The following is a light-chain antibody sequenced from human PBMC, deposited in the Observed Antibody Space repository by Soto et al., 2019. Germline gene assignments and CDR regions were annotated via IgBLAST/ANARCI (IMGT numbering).Light chain of an antibody. V-gene: IGKV1-12*01. Sequence: DIQMTQSPSSVSASVGDRVTITCRASQSISSWLAWYQQKPGTVPKLLFYAASSLQSGVPSRFSGSGAGTEFTLTITSLQPEDFGTYYCQQGDSFPITFGQGTRLEIK. CDR1: QSISSW. CDR3: QQGDSFPIT. CDR2: AAS. J-gene: IGKJ5*01.